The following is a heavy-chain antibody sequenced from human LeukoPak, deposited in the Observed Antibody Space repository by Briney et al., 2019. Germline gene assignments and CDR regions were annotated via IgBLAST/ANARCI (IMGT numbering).Heavy chain of an antibody. J-gene: IGHJ4*02. CDR1: GFTFSSFW. D-gene: IGHD6-19*01. CDR2: IEGDGSEK. V-gene: IGHV3-7*03. Sequence: QTGGSLRLSCAASGFTFSSFWMNWVRHTPGKGLEWVANIEGDGSEKNYMDSVKGRFTISRDNAKKSLHLQMNSLRAEDTGVYYCAGGSGWLIDYWGQGILVTVSS. CDR3: AGGSGWLIDY.